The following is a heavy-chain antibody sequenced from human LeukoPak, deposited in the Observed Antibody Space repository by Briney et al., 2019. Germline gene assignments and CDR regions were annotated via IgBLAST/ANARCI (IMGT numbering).Heavy chain of an antibody. CDR3: ARLADRLAVAGYYYYYYMDV. V-gene: IGHV3-7*01. Sequence: GGSLRLSCAASGFTFSTYYMGWVRQAPGTGLEWVANIKQDGSEKYYVDSVKGRFTISRDNAKNTLYLQMNSLRVEDTAVYYCARLADRLAVAGYYYYYYMDVWGKGTTVTVSS. CDR1: GFTFSTYY. D-gene: IGHD6-19*01. J-gene: IGHJ6*03. CDR2: IKQDGSEK.